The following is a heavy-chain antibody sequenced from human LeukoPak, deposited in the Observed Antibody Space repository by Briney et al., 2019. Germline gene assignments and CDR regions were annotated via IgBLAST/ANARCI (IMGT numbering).Heavy chain of an antibody. Sequence: GRSLRLSCAASGFTFSSYGMHGVRQAPGKGVEWVAGISYDGSNKYYVDSVKGRFSISRDNAKNSLYLQMNSLRAEDMALYYCAKGVGATTFEYFQHWGQGTLVTVSS. V-gene: IGHV3-30*18. J-gene: IGHJ1*01. CDR3: AKGVGATTFEYFQH. CDR2: ISYDGSNK. CDR1: GFTFSSYG. D-gene: IGHD1-26*01.